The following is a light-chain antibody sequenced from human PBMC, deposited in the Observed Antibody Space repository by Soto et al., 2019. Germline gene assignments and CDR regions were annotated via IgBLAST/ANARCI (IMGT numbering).Light chain of an antibody. CDR2: GAS. J-gene: IGKJ2*01. CDR3: QQYNNWPHT. CDR1: QGVTYN. Sequence: EIVMTQSPATLSVSPRESATLSCRASQGVTYNLAWYQQKPGQAPRLLIYGASTRATGIPARFSGSGSGTEFTLTISSLQSEDFAVYHCQQYNNWPHTFGRGTKLEIK. V-gene: IGKV3-15*01.